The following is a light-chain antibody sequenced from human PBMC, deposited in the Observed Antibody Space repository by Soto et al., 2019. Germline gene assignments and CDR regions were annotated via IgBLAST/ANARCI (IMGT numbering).Light chain of an antibody. V-gene: IGLV2-8*01. CDR1: SSDVGGYNY. J-gene: IGLJ2*01. CDR2: EVS. Sequence: QSVLTQPPSAAGSPGQSVTISFTGSSSDVGGYNYVSWYQQHPGKAPKLMIYEVSKRPSGVPDRLSGSKSGNTASLTVSGLQAEDEADYYCSSYGGSNTVVFGGGTKLTVL. CDR3: SSYGGSNTVV.